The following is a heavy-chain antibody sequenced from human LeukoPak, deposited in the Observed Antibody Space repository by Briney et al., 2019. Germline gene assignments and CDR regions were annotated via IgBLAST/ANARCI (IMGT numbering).Heavy chain of an antibody. D-gene: IGHD6-13*01. J-gene: IGHJ4*02. Sequence: ASVKVSCKASGYTFTGYYMHWVRQAPGQGLEWMGWINPNSGGTNYAQKLQGRVTMTTDTSTSTAYMELRSLRSDDTAVYYCAISIAAAGTYFDYWGQGTLVTVSS. CDR1: GYTFTGYY. CDR3: AISIAAAGTYFDY. V-gene: IGHV1-2*02. CDR2: INPNSGGT.